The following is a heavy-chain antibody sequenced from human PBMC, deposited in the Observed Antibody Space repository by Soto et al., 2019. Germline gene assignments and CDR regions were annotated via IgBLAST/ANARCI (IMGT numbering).Heavy chain of an antibody. CDR2: ISSSGSTI. CDR3: ARDRRFLEWLLFHTGEATTYYGMDV. CDR1: GFTFSSYE. D-gene: IGHD3-3*01. V-gene: IGHV3-48*03. J-gene: IGHJ6*02. Sequence: EVQLVESGGGLVQPGGSLRLSCAASGFTFSSYEMNWVRQAPGKGLEWVSYISSSGSTIYYADSVKGRFTISRDNAKNSLYLQMNSLRAEDTAVYYCARDRRFLEWLLFHTGEATTYYGMDVWGQGTTVTVSS.